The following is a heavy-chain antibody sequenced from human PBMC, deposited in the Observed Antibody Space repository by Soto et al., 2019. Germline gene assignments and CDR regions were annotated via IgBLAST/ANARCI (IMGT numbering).Heavy chain of an antibody. CDR1: GGSFTGHF. D-gene: IGHD7-27*01. Sequence: LSLTCTVSGGSFTGHFLIWVRQPPGKGLEWIGEVSHSGNTKYYPSLRSRVTLSVDSSKNQISLALTSVTAADTAVYYCARAKFESTGWHQFDIWGQGTLVTVSS. V-gene: IGHV4-34*01. CDR2: VSHSGNT. J-gene: IGHJ4*02. CDR3: ARAKFESTGWHQFDI.